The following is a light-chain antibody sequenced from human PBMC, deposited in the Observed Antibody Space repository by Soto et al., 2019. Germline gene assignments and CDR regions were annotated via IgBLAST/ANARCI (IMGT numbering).Light chain of an antibody. CDR1: QSISNW. CDR3: QEYNSYSPT. Sequence: DIQMTQSPSTLSASVGERVTITCRASQSISNWLAWYQQKPGKAPKLLIYKASSLESGVPSRFSGSGSVTEFTLTISSLQPDDFATYYCQEYNSYSPTFGQGTKLEIK. J-gene: IGKJ2*01. CDR2: KAS. V-gene: IGKV1-5*03.